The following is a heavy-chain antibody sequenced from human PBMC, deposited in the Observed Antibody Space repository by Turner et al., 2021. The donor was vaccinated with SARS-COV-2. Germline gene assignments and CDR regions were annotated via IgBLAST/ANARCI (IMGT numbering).Heavy chain of an antibody. V-gene: IGHV4-39*01. Sequence: QLRMQESGPGLVKPSETLSLTCTVSGGSISGRVHQWGWIRQPPGKGLEWIASISYSGTTYYNPSLRSRVTISVDTSRNQFSLKLSSVTAADTGIYYCARHRPNSSGWYYYGMDVWGQGTTVTVSS. CDR1: GGSISGRVHQ. CDR2: ISYSGTT. D-gene: IGHD6-19*01. CDR3: ARHRPNSSGWYYYGMDV. J-gene: IGHJ6*02.